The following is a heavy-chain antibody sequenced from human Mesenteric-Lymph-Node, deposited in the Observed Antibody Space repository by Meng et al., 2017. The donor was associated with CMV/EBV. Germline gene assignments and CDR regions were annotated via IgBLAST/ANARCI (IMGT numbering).Heavy chain of an antibody. CDR3: AKDFTGQLILLYYGLDV. CDR2: ISSSPGTI. D-gene: IGHD2-15*01. Sequence: GGSLRLSCTASGFTFSTYNMNWVRQAPGKGLEWVSYISSSPGTIYYADSVKGRFTISRDNSKNTLYLQMNGLRAEDTAVYYCAKDFTGQLILLYYGLDVWGQGTTVTVSS. J-gene: IGHJ6*02. V-gene: IGHV3-48*01. CDR1: GFTFSTYN.